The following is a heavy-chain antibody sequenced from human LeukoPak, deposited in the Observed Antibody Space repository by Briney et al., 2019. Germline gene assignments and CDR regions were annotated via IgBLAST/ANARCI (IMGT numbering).Heavy chain of an antibody. CDR3: AKTTGDDYYFDY. CDR1: GFTFSSYA. J-gene: IGHJ4*02. Sequence: GGSLRLSCAASGFTFSSYAMNWVRQAPGKGLEWVSAISGSGGSTYYADSVKGRFTISRDNSKSTLYPQMNSLRAEDTAVYYCAKTTGDDYYFDYWGQGTLVTVSS. V-gene: IGHV3-23*01. D-gene: IGHD7-27*01. CDR2: ISGSGGST.